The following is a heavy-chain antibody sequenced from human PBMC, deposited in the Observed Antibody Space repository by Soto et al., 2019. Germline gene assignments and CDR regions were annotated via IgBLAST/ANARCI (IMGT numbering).Heavy chain of an antibody. J-gene: IGHJ4*02. CDR3: ARDWSLSWYYFDY. CDR2: ISYDGSNK. D-gene: IGHD3-3*01. V-gene: IGHV3-30-3*01. CDR1: GFTFSSYA. Sequence: GGSQRLSCAASGFTFSSYAMHWVRQAPGKGLEWVAVISYDGSNKYYADSVKGRFTISRDNSKNTLYLQMNSLRAEDTAVYYCARDWSLSWYYFDYWGQGTLVTVSS.